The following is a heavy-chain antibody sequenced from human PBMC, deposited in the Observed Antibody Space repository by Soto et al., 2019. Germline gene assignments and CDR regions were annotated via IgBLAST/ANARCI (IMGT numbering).Heavy chain of an antibody. Sequence: GASVKVSCKASGGTFSSYTISWVRQAPGQGHEWMGRIIPILGIANYAQKFQGRVTITADKSTSTAYMELSSLRSEDTAVYYCARALSKGDFWSGYYNGGGYYFDYLGQGTLVTVSS. D-gene: IGHD3-3*01. CDR2: IIPILGIA. CDR1: GGTFSSYT. V-gene: IGHV1-69*02. J-gene: IGHJ4*02. CDR3: ARALSKGDFWSGYYNGGGYYFDY.